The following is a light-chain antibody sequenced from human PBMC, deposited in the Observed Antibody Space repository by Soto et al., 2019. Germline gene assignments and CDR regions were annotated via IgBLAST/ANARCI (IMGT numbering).Light chain of an antibody. CDR1: RSNIGNNA. J-gene: IGLJ7*01. CDR3: AAWDDGLNGFV. V-gene: IGLV1-36*01. Sequence: QSVLTQPPSVSAAPRQRVTLSCSGSRSNIGNNAVSWYQQLPGKAPKLLIYLDDLLPSGVSDRFSGSKSGTSASLAISGLQSEDEADYYCAAWDDGLNGFVFGTGTQLTVL. CDR2: LDD.